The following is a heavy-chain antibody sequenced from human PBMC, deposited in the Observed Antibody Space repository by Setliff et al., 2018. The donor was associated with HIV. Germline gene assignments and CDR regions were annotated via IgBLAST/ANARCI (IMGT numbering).Heavy chain of an antibody. CDR2: TSSSGATI. J-gene: IGHJ6*02. Sequence: GGSLRLSCAASGFTFSSYSMNWVRQAPGKGLDWVSYTSSSGATIYYADSVKGRFTIYRDNTKNSLYLQMNILRTEDTAVYFCARPTNIDTLYYGSQTFYMYYYGLDVWGQGTTVTVSS. V-gene: IGHV3-48*04. CDR1: GFTFSSYS. CDR3: ARPTNIDTLYYGSQTFYMYYYGLDV. D-gene: IGHD1-26*01.